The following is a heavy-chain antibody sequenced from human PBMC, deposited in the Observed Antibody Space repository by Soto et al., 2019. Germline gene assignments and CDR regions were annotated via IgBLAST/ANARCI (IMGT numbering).Heavy chain of an antibody. Sequence: ASVKVSCKASGYTFTSYGISWVRQAPGQGLEWMGWISAYDGNTNYAQKLQGRVTMTTDTSTSTAYMELRSLRSDDTAVYYCATFGYSYGYPGYWGQGTLVTVSS. D-gene: IGHD5-18*01. V-gene: IGHV1-18*01. CDR1: GYTFTSYG. J-gene: IGHJ4*02. CDR3: ATFGYSYGYPGY. CDR2: ISAYDGNT.